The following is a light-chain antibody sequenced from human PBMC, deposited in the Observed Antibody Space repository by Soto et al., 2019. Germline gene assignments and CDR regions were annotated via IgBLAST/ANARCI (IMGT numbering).Light chain of an antibody. Sequence: QSVLTQPPSVSGAPGQRVTISCTGSSSNIGAPYDVHWYQQLPGTDPKLLIYDNNNRPSGVPDRFSGSRSGTAASLAISGLQAEDEAHYYCQSYDYSLSGVLFGGGTKRTVL. CDR3: QSYDYSLSGVL. CDR1: SSNIGAPYD. J-gene: IGLJ2*01. CDR2: DNN. V-gene: IGLV1-40*01.